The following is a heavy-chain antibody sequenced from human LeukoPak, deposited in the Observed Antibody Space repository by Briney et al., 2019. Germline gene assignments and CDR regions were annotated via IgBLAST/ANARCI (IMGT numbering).Heavy chain of an antibody. CDR3: ARGGYGGNSGI. CDR1: GFTISDSY. CDR2: IHQHGSKE. V-gene: IGHV3-7*03. D-gene: IGHD4-23*01. J-gene: IGHJ3*02. Sequence: GGSLRLSCAASGFTISDSYMSWIRQAPGKGLEWVANIHQHGSKENYLDSVKGRFTISRDNAKSSIYLQMNSLRAEDTAVYYCARGGYGGNSGIWGQGTMVTVSS.